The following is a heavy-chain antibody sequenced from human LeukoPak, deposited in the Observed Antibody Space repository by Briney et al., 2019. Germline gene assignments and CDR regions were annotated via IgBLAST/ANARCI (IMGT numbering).Heavy chain of an antibody. D-gene: IGHD3-10*01. CDR1: GGSISSYY. J-gene: IGHJ4*02. CDR2: IYYSGST. CDR3: ARVEVLWFGELLSYFDY. V-gene: IGHV4-59*01. Sequence: SETLSLTCTVSGGSISSYYWSWIRQPPGKGLEWIGYIYYSGSTNYNPSLKSRVTISVDTSKNQFPLKLSSVTAADTAVYYCARVEVLWFGELLSYFDYWGQGTLVTVSS.